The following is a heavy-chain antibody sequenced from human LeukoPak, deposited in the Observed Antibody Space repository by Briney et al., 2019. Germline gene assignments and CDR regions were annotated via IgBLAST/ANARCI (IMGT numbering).Heavy chain of an antibody. CDR2: ISGNGRDT. J-gene: IGHJ4*03. CDR3: AKDQEVATIGGYFDP. CDR1: GFIFRSFA. Sequence: GGSLRLSCEGSGFIFRSFAVNWVRQVPGKGLEWVSSISGNGRDTYYADSVEGRFTISRDSPKNTLYLQMNSLLTDDTAVYYCAKDQEVATIGGYFDPWGQGALVTVSS. D-gene: IGHD5-24*01. V-gene: IGHV3-23*01.